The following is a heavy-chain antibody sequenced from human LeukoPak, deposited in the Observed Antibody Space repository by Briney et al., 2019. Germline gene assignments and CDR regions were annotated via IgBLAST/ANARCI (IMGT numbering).Heavy chain of an antibody. CDR2: ISYSGST. D-gene: IGHD2-21*02. CDR1: GGSISNYY. CDR3: ARAPHIVVVTAKPRGWFDP. J-gene: IGHJ5*02. V-gene: IGHV4-59*12. Sequence: SETLSLTCTVSGGSISNYYWSWIRQTPGKGLEWIGYISYSGSTNYNPSLKGRVTISVDTFKNHFSLKLSSVTAADTAVYYCARAPHIVVVTAKPRGWFDPWGQGTLVTVSS.